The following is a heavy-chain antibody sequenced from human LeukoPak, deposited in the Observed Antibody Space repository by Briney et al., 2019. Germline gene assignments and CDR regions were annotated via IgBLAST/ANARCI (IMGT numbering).Heavy chain of an antibody. CDR3: ARDRDSSGWFMFDY. CDR2: IYSGGGT. V-gene: IGHV3-53*01. D-gene: IGHD6-19*01. CDR1: GFTFSSYA. Sequence: GGSLRLSCAASGFTFSSYAMSWVRQAPGKGLEWVSVIYSGGGTFYADSVKGRFTVSRDNSKNTLYLQMNSLRAEDTAVYYCARDRDSSGWFMFDYWGQGTLVTVSS. J-gene: IGHJ4*02.